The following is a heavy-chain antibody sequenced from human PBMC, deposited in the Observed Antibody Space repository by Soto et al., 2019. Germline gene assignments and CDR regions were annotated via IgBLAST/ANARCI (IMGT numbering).Heavy chain of an antibody. CDR2: INHSGST. CDR1: GGSFSGYY. CDR3: ARVGYCSSTSCNYYYYYYYMDV. V-gene: IGHV4-34*01. Sequence: SETLSLTCAVYGGSFSGYYWSWIRQPPGKGLEWIGEINHSGSTNYNPSLKSRVTISVDTSKNQFSLKLSSVTAADTAVYYCARVGYCSSTSCNYYYYYYYMDVWGKGTTVTVSS. D-gene: IGHD2-2*03. J-gene: IGHJ6*03.